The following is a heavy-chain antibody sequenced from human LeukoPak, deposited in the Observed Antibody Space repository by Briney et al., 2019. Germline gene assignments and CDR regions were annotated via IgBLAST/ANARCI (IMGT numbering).Heavy chain of an antibody. CDR1: GYTFTSYD. V-gene: IGHV1-8*01. CDR2: MNPNSGNT. J-gene: IGHJ4*02. D-gene: IGHD3-10*01. CDR3: ARGRVVRGVITKRRPDY. Sequence: ASVKVSCKASGYTFTSYDINWVRQATGQGLEWMGWMNPNSGNTGYAQKFQGRVTMTRNTSISTAYMELSSLRSEHTAVYYCARGRVVRGVITKRRPDYWGQGTLVTVSS.